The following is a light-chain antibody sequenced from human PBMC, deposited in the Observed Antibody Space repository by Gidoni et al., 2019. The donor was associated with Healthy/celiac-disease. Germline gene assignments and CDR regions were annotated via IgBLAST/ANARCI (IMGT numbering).Light chain of an antibody. V-gene: IGKV1-39*01. CDR3: QQHYISLPLT. CDR1: QSGSTY. CDR2: AAS. J-gene: IGKJ4*01. Sequence: DIQMTQSPSSLSASAGDRVTITCRASQSGSTYLTWYQLKPGQAPKLLIYAASSLQSGVPSRFSGSGSGTDFTLTISSLQPEDFATYYCQQHYISLPLTFGGGTKVEIK.